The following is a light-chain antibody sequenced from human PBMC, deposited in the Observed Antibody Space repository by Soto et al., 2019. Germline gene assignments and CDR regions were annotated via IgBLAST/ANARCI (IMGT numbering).Light chain of an antibody. CDR2: AAS. J-gene: IGKJ1*01. Sequence: DIQMTQSPSSLSASVGDRVTITCRASQSISSYLNWYQQKPGKAPKLLIYAASNLQSGVPSRFSGGGSATDFSRTISSLPTEDFATYYCQQSYNGRTFGQGTKVEIK. CDR3: QQSYNGRT. CDR1: QSISSY. V-gene: IGKV1-39*01.